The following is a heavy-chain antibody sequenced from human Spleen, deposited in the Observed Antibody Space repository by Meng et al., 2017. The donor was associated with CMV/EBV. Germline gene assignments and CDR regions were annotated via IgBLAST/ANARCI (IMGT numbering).Heavy chain of an antibody. CDR2: IYYSGST. V-gene: IGHV4-39*01. CDR1: GGSISSSSYY. D-gene: IGHD6-13*01. CDR3: ARQGYDYGDS. Sequence: TCTVSGGSISSSSYYWGWIRQPPGKGLEWIGSIYYSGSTYYNPSLKSRVTISVDTSKNQFSLKLSSVTVADTAVYYCARQGYDYGDSWGQGTLVTVSS. J-gene: IGHJ4*02.